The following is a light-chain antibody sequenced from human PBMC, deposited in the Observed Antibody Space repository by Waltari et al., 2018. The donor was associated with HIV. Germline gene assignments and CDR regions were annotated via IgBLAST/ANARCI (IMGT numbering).Light chain of an antibody. V-gene: IGLV2-14*01. CDR1: SSDDGGYNS. CDR2: EVS. J-gene: IGLJ3*02. CDR3: SSYTSSSTLV. Sequence: QSALTQPASVSASPGQSIPISCTGTSSDDGGYNSVSWYQQHPGKAPKLMIYEVSNRPSGVSNRFSGSKSGNTASLTISGLQAEDEADYYCSSYTSSSTLVFGGGTKLTVL.